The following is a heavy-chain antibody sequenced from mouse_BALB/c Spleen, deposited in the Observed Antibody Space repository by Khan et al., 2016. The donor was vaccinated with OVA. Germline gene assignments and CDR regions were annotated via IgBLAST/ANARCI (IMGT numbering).Heavy chain of an antibody. V-gene: IGHV1-7*01. J-gene: IGHJ2*01. CDR1: GYTFSNYW. CDR3: ARDRIDY. Sequence: QVQLQQPGAELVKPGPSVKMSCKASGYTFSNYWIHCVKQRLGQGLEWIGYINPRPGYTYYNQTFNDKATLTTDKSSSTAYMLLSSLTSEDSAVYYCARDRIDYWGQGTTLTVSS. CDR2: INPRPGYT.